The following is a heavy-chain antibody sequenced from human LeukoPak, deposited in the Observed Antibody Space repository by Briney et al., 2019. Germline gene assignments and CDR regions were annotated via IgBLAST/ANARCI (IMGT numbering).Heavy chain of an antibody. Sequence: GGSLRLSCAATGFTFSTYGMHWVRQAPGKGLEWVAVIWYDGSQKYYADSVKGRFTISRDNSKNTLYLQMNSLRAEDTAVYYCAKDLVGYCSGGSCHSRAFDIWGQGTMVTVSS. J-gene: IGHJ3*02. D-gene: IGHD2-15*01. CDR3: AKDLVGYCSGGSCHSRAFDI. V-gene: IGHV3-30*02. CDR2: IWYDGSQK. CDR1: GFTFSTYG.